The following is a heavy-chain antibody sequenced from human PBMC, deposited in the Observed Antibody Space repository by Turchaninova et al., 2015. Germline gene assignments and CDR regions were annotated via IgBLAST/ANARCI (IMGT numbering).Heavy chain of an antibody. CDR1: GNSFTSDW. J-gene: IGHJ4*02. CDR3: ARTAMVRGVTPPGY. CDR2: IDPSDSYT. Sequence: EVQLVQSGAEVKKSWECLGMSFKGSGNSFTSDWISWVGQRPGKGLEGMGRIDPSDSYTNYSPSFQGHVTISADKSISTAYLQWSSLKASDTAMYYCARTAMVRGVTPPGYWGQGTLVTVSS. V-gene: IGHV5-10-1*03. D-gene: IGHD3-10*01.